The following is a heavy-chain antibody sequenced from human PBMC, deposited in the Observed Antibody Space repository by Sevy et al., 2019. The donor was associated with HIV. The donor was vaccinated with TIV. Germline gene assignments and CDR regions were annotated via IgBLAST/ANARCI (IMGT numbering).Heavy chain of an antibody. CDR1: GFTFSSYA. CDR3: ARDFSGGSYYRAPHAFDI. D-gene: IGHD1-26*01. V-gene: IGHV3-30-3*01. Sequence: GGSLRLSCAASGFTFSSYAMHWVRQAPGKGLEWVAVISYDGSNKYYADPVKGRFTISRDNSKNTLYLQMNSLRAEDTAVYYCARDFSGGSYYRAPHAFDIWGQGTMVTVS. J-gene: IGHJ3*02. CDR2: ISYDGSNK.